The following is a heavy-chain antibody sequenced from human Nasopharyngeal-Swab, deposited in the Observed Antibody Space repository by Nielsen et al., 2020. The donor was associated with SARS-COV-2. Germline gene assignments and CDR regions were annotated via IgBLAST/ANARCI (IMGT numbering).Heavy chain of an antibody. Sequence: WVRQAPGQGLEWMGIINPSGGSTSYAQKFQGRVTMTRDTSTSTVYMELSSLRSEDTAVYYCAREGYYDSSGYPPYYYYGMDVWGQGTTVIVSS. CDR2: INPSGGST. D-gene: IGHD3-22*01. CDR3: AREGYYDSSGYPPYYYYGMDV. V-gene: IGHV1-46*01. J-gene: IGHJ6*02.